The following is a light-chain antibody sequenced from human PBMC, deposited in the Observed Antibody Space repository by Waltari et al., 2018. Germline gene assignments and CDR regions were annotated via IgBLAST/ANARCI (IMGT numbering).Light chain of an antibody. CDR1: NLGNQY. V-gene: IGLV3-1*01. Sequence: SYELTQPPSVSVSPGQTASITCSGDNLGNQYASWYQQKPGQSPVLVFYYVSKRPSGSPEHFSGSNSGNTATLTISGTQAMDEADYYCQAWDTTTVVFGGGTKVTVL. J-gene: IGLJ2*01. CDR3: QAWDTTTVV. CDR2: YVS.